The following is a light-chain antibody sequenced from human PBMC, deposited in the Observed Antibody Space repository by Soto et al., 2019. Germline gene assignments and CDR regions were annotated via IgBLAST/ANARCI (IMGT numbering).Light chain of an antibody. J-gene: IGLJ1*01. CDR3: PVWDITTDHYV. CDR2: YDS. Sequence: SYELTQPPSVSVAPEKTARLTCGGDNIGSKRVHWYRQKPGQAPVLVIYYDSDRPSGIPERFSGSNSGNTATLTINRVEAGDEDDYYCPVWDITTDHYVFGTGTKLTVL. V-gene: IGLV3-21*04. CDR1: NIGSKR.